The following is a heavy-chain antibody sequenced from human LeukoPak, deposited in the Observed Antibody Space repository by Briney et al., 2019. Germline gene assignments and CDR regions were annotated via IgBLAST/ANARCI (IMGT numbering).Heavy chain of an antibody. V-gene: IGHV4-59*01. CDR2: IYYSGST. D-gene: IGHD5-24*01. CDR3: ARSDGYNFDY. J-gene: IGHJ4*02. Sequence: SETLSLTCVVYGGSFSGYYWSWIRQPPGKGLERIGYIYYSGSTNYNPSLKSRVTISVDTSKNQFSLKLSSVTAADTAVYYCARSDGYNFDYWGQGTLVTVSS. CDR1: GGSFSGYY.